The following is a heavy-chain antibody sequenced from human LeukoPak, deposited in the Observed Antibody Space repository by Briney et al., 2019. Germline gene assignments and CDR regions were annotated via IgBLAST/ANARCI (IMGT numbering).Heavy chain of an antibody. J-gene: IGHJ6*03. CDR3: ARVGFPRIHLPHYYYYMDV. V-gene: IGHV1-69*13. CDR1: GGTFSSYA. D-gene: IGHD5-18*01. CDR2: IIPIFGTA. Sequence: GASVKVSCKASGGTFSSYAISWVRQAPGQGLEWMGGIIPIFGTANYAQKFQGRVTITADESTSTAYMELSSLRSEDTAVYYCARVGFPRIHLPHYYYYMDVWGKGTTVTVSS.